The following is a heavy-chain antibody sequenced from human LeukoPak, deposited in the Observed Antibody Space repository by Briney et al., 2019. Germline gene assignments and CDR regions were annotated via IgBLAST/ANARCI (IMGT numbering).Heavy chain of an antibody. CDR1: GYSISSGSY. J-gene: IGHJ5*02. D-gene: IGHD3-10*01. V-gene: IGHV4-38-2*02. CDR3: ARDNAYYGSGRNNWFDP. Sequence: SETLSLTCTVSGYSISSGSYWGWIRQPPGKGLEWIGSIYHIGSTYYNPSLKSRVTISVDTSKNQFALRLSSVTAADTAVYYCARDNAYYGSGRNNWFDPWGQGTLVTVSS. CDR2: IYHIGST.